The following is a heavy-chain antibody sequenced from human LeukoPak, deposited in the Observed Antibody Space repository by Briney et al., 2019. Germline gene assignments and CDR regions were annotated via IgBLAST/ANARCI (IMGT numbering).Heavy chain of an antibody. CDR2: IYSGGST. J-gene: IGHJ2*01. V-gene: IGHV3-53*01. D-gene: IGHD6-19*01. Sequence: PGGSLRLSCAASGFTVSSNYMSSVRQAPGKGLEWVSVIYSGGSTYYADSVKGRFTISRDNSKNTLYLQMNSLRAEDTAVYYCARMRNSISIAVAGYWYFDLWGRGTLVTVSS. CDR3: ARMRNSISIAVAGYWYFDL. CDR1: GFTVSSNY.